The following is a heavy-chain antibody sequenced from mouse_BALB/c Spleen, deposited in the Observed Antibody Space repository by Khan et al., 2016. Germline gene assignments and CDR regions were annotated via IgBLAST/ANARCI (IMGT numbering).Heavy chain of an antibody. CDR2: LNPSTGYT. D-gene: IGHD2-14*01. Sequence: QIQLQQSGAELAKPGASVKMSCKASGYTFTSYWMHWVKQRPGQGLEWSGYLNPSTGYTEYIQKFKDKATLIAVKFSSTAYMELSSLASEDSAVYYCARQVRRGDYFGYWGQGTTLTVSS. CDR3: ARQVRRGDYFGY. CDR1: GYTFTSYW. J-gene: IGHJ2*01. V-gene: IGHV1-7*01.